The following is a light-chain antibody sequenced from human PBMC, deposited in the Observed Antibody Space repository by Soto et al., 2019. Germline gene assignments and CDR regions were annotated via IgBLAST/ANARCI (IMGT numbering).Light chain of an antibody. CDR2: GVS. V-gene: IGKV3-20*01. CDR3: HQYGVLPKT. Sequence: EIVLTQSPGTVSLSPGDRATLSCRASQSISANYLAWYQQKPGQAPRLLIYGVSIRATGIPDRFAGSGSGPDFTLTLSRLEPEDFAVYYCHQYGVLPKTFGQGTTVEIK. J-gene: IGKJ1*01. CDR1: QSISANY.